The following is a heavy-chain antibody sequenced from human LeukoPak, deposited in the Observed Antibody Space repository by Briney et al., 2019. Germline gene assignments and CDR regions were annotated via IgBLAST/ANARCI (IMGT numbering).Heavy chain of an antibody. Sequence: SETLCLTCAVSGGSIISNNWWIWVRQSPETGLKWIGEIYHDGSTNYNPSLKSRVTISMDKSKNQLSPKLNFVTAADTAVYYCARDRGGYTYSHDYWGQGTLVTVSS. CDR3: ARDRGGYTYSHDY. V-gene: IGHV4-4*02. CDR1: GGSIISNNW. CDR2: IYHDGST. J-gene: IGHJ4*02. D-gene: IGHD5-18*01.